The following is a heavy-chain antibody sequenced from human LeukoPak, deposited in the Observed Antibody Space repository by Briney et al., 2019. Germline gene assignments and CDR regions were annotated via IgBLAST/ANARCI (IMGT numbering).Heavy chain of an antibody. J-gene: IGHJ6*03. CDR3: ARGPHYYGSGRPYYYYYYYMDV. V-gene: IGHV1-8*03. CDR1: GYTFTSYD. D-gene: IGHD3-10*01. Sequence: ASVKVSCKASGYTFTSYDINWVRQATGQGLEWMGWMNPNSGNTGYEQKFQGRVTITRNTSISTAYMELRSLRSEDTAVYYCARGPHYYGSGRPYYYYYYYMDVWGKGTTVTVSS. CDR2: MNPNSGNT.